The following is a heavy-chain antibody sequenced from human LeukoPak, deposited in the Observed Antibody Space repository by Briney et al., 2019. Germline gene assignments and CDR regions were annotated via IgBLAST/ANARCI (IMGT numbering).Heavy chain of an antibody. J-gene: IGHJ4*02. CDR3: ARDCSSTSCYYY. D-gene: IGHD2-2*01. Sequence: GGSLRLSCAASGFPFSSYWMSWVRQAPGKGLEWVANIKQDGSVKYYVDSVKGRFTISRDNAKNSLYLQMNSLRAEDTAVYYCARDCSSTSCYYYWGQGTLVTVSS. CDR1: GFPFSSYW. CDR2: IKQDGSVK. V-gene: IGHV3-7*01.